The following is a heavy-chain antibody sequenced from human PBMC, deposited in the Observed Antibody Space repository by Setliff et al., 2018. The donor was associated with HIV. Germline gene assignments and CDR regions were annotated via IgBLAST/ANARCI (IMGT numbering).Heavy chain of an antibody. V-gene: IGHV4-34*01. D-gene: IGHD5-12*01. Sequence: PSETLSLTCAVSGYSISSGYYWSWIRQPPGKGLEWIGEINHSGDTNYNPSLKSRVTISVDTSKNQFSLNLNSVTAADTAVYYCARLGAEDFSDYDWVDYWGQGTLVTVS. CDR1: GYSISSGYY. CDR2: INHSGDT. J-gene: IGHJ4*02. CDR3: ARLGAEDFSDYDWVDY.